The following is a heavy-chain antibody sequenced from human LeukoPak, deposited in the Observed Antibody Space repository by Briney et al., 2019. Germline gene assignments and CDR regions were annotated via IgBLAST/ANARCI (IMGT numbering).Heavy chain of an antibody. V-gene: IGHV3-30*02. CDR3: ARIHYDILTGSTYYFDF. Sequence: GGSLRLSCAASGFTFSSYEMNWVRQAPGKGLEWVAFIRYDGSNKYYADSVKGRFTISRDNSKNTMYLQMNSLRAEDTAVYYCARIHYDILTGSTYYFDFWGQGTLVTVSS. D-gene: IGHD3-9*01. J-gene: IGHJ4*02. CDR2: IRYDGSNK. CDR1: GFTFSSYE.